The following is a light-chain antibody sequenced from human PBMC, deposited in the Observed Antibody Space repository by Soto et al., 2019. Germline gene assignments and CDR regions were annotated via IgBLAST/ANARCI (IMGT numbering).Light chain of an antibody. J-gene: IGKJ3*01. CDR2: AAS. V-gene: IGKV1-39*01. CDR3: QQSYSTPFT. CDR1: QSISSY. Sequence: DIQMTQSPSSLSASVGDRVTITCRASQSISSYLNWYRQRPGKAPDVLIYAASNLQSGVPSRFSGSGSGTDFTLTISSLQPEDFATYYCQQSYSTPFTFGPGTKVDIK.